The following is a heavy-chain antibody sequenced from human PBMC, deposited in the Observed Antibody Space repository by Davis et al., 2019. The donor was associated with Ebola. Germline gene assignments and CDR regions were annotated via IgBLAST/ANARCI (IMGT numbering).Heavy chain of an antibody. CDR3: ARRYDYASMDV. CDR2: IYYSGST. Sequence: PSETLSLTCTVSGGSISSYYWSWIRQPPGKGLEWIGYIYYSGSTNYNPSLKSRVTISVDTSKNQFSLKLSSVTAADTAVYYCARRYDYASMDVWGQGTTVTVSS. CDR1: GGSISSYY. J-gene: IGHJ6*02. D-gene: IGHD3-16*01. V-gene: IGHV4-59*12.